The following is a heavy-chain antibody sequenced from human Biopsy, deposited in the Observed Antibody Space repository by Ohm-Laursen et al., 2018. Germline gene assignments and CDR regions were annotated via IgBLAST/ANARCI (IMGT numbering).Heavy chain of an antibody. CDR3: AKQWSYYESFTQHYRGDFDY. CDR1: GGSISSSY. Sequence: PSETLSLTCSVSGGSISSSYWSWIRQPPGKGLEWIGYISYSGSTSYNPSLKSQVTISANTSKNQPSRTLSSLTAADTAVYFCAKQWSYYESFTQHYRGDFDYWGQGTLVIVSS. V-gene: IGHV4-59*08. J-gene: IGHJ4*02. D-gene: IGHD3-16*01. CDR2: ISYSGST.